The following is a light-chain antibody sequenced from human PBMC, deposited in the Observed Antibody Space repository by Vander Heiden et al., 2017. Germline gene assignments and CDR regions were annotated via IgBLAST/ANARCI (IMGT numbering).Light chain of an antibody. Sequence: QSALTQPPSASGSPGQSVAIPCTGTSSDVGAYNYVSWYQQHPGNAPTLIIYDVTKRPSGVPDRFSGSKSGNTAFLTVSGLQAEDEADYYCSSHAGSSAVFGGGTTVTVL. V-gene: IGLV2-8*01. J-gene: IGLJ3*02. CDR3: SSHAGSSAV. CDR2: DVT. CDR1: SSDVGAYNY.